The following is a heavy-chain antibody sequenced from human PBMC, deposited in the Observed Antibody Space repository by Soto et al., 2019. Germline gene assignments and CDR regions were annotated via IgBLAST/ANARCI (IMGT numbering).Heavy chain of an antibody. J-gene: IGHJ1*01. V-gene: IGHV4-34*01. CDR3: ARARMVRGVTIQH. CDR1: GGSFSGYY. Sequence: QVQLQQWGAGLLKPSETLSLTCAVYGGSFSGYYWSWIRQPPGKGLEWNGEINHSGSTNYNPSLKSRVTISVDTSKNQFSLKLSSVTAADTAVYYCARARMVRGVTIQHWGQGTLVTVSS. CDR2: INHSGST. D-gene: IGHD3-10*01.